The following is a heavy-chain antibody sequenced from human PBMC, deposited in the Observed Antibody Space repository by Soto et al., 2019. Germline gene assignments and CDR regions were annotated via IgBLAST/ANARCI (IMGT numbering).Heavy chain of an antibody. CDR2: ISYDGSNK. CDR1: GFTFSSSG. V-gene: IGHV3-30*03. CDR3: ATDFSGWYGWSEYGF. Sequence: QVQLVESGGGVVQPGRSLRLSCAASGFTFSSSGIHWVRQAPGKGLEWVAVISYDGSNKYYVDSVQGRFTISRDNSKNTLYLQMNSMRAEDTAVYYCATDFSGWYGWSEYGFWGQGTLVTVSS. J-gene: IGHJ4*02. D-gene: IGHD6-19*01.